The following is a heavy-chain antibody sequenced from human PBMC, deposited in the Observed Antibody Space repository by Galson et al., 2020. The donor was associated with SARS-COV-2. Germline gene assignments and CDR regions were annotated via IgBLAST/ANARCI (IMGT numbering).Heavy chain of an antibody. Sequence: GGSLRLSCAASGFTFSSYGMHWVRQAPGKGLEWVAVISYDGSNKYYADPVKGRFTISRDNSKNTLYLQMNSLRAEDTAVYYCAKSTSGWYFSGMDVWGQGTTVTVSS. D-gene: IGHD6-19*01. CDR3: AKSTSGWYFSGMDV. CDR1: GFTFSSYG. CDR2: ISYDGSNK. V-gene: IGHV3-30*18. J-gene: IGHJ6*02.